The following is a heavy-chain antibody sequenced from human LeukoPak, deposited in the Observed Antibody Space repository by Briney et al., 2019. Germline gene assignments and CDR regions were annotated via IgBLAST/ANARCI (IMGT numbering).Heavy chain of an antibody. CDR1: GLTGSSSY. D-gene: IGHD6-13*01. V-gene: IGHV3-53*01. CDR2: IYNDGST. Sequence: GGSLRLSCAASGLTGSSSYMSWVRQAPGKGLEWVSIIYNDGSTYYADSMKGRFTISRDNAKNSLFLQMDSLRAEDTVVYYCARGAPGFSGMDVWGQGTTVTVSS. CDR3: ARGAPGFSGMDV. J-gene: IGHJ6*02.